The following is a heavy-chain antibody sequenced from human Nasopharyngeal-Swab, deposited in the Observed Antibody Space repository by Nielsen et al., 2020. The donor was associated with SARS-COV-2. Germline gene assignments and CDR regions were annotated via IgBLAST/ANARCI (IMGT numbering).Heavy chain of an antibody. D-gene: IGHD6-19*01. CDR2: INPSGGST. CDR3: ATASPWIAVAGTLYFDY. CDR1: GYTFTSYY. Sequence: ASVKVSCKASGYTFTSYYMHWVRQAPGQGLEWMGIINPSGGSTSYAQKFQGRVTMTEDTSTDTAYMELSSLRSEDTAVYYCATASPWIAVAGTLYFDYWGQGTLVTVSS. J-gene: IGHJ4*02. V-gene: IGHV1-46*01.